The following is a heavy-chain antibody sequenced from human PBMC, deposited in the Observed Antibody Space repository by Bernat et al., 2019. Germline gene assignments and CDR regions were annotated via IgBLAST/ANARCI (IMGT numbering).Heavy chain of an antibody. D-gene: IGHD2-2*01. CDR1: GFTFSSYW. J-gene: IGHJ4*02. Sequence: EVQLVGSGGDLVQPGGSLRLSCAGSGFTFSSYWMHWVRQAPGKGLVWISRINGDGSSTNYADSVRGRFTISRDNAKNTLYLQMNSLRNEDTGVYYCASLFIGFTTRYDDWGQGTLVTVSS. CDR2: INGDGSST. CDR3: ASLFIGFTTRYDD. V-gene: IGHV3-74*01.